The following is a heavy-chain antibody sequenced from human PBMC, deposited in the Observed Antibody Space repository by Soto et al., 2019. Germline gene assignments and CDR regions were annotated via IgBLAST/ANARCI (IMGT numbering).Heavy chain of an antibody. D-gene: IGHD6-19*01. CDR2: ISGSGGST. Sequence: PGGSLRLSCAASGFTFSSYAMSRVRQAPGKGLEWVSAISGSGGSTYYADSVKGRFTISRDNSKNTLYLQMNSLRAEDTAVYYCAKGYSSGWYPYWYFDLWGRGTLVTVSS. CDR3: AKGYSSGWYPYWYFDL. J-gene: IGHJ2*01. CDR1: GFTFSSYA. V-gene: IGHV3-23*01.